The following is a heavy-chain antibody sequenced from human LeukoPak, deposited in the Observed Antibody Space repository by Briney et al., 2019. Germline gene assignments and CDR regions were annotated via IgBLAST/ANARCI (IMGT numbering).Heavy chain of an antibody. J-gene: IGHJ5*02. D-gene: IGHD2-15*01. CDR1: GFILSGYW. CDR2: KSCDGSTT. Sequence: GRTLRLSYVASGFILSGYWMYWVREAPGKGRMYISRKSCDGSTTNYADVVKGRFAMSRDNVKHTLYLQMNSLRVEDTAVYYCARDPRNVGLAPWGQGTLVTASS. V-gene: IGHV3-74*01. CDR3: ARDPRNVGLAP.